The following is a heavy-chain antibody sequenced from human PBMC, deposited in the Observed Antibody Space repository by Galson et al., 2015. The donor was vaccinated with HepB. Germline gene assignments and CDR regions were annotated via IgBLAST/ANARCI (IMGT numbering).Heavy chain of an antibody. J-gene: IGHJ4*02. D-gene: IGHD6-13*01. CDR3: ARDGGAASGTWYYFNF. V-gene: IGHV3-33*01. Sequence: SLRVSCAASGFTFTNYGIHWVRQAPGAGLEWVAVIWFDGSKTNYAESVKGRFSISRDDSKNTVTLQMKSLRAEDTAIYYCARDGGAASGTWYYFNFWGQGTLVSVSS. CDR1: GFTFTNYG. CDR2: IWFDGSKT.